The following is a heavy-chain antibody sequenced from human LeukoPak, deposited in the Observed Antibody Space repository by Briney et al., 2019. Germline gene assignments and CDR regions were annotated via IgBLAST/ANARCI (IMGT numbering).Heavy chain of an antibody. D-gene: IGHD6-13*01. CDR1: GYTFTGHY. V-gene: IGHV1-2*02. CDR2: INPRNAAT. J-gene: IGHJ4*02. CDR3: AKTLYIAAAPGGLDY. Sequence: ASVKVSCKASGYTFTGHYLHWVRQVPGQGLEWMGWINPRNAATNYAQKFQGRVTMTRDTSISTVYMELSSLRSDDTAVYYCAKTLYIAAAPGGLDYWGQGTLVTVS.